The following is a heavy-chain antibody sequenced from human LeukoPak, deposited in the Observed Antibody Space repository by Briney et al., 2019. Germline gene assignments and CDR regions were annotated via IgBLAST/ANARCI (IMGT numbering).Heavy chain of an antibody. V-gene: IGHV1-2*02. CDR3: ARDAISRGIIDY. CDR2: INPDSGGT. Sequence: ASVKVSCKASGYSFTGYYVHWARQAPGQELEWMGWINPDSGGTNFAQKFQGRVTLTRDTSISTAYMELSRLTSDDTAVYFCARDAISRGIIDYWGQGTLVTVSS. D-gene: IGHD3-10*01. CDR1: GYSFTGYY. J-gene: IGHJ4*02.